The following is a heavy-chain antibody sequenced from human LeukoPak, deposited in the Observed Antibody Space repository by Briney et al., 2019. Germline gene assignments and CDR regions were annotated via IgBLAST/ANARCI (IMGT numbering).Heavy chain of an antibody. CDR2: IYTSGST. D-gene: IGHD3-3*01. J-gene: IGHJ3*02. CDR1: GGSISSGSYY. Sequence: PSETLSLTCTVSGGSISSGSYYWSWIRQPAGKGLEWIGRIYTSGSTTYNSSLKSRVTISVDTSKNQFSLKLSSVTAADTAVYYCARTGKRYYDFWSGLRAFDIWGQGTMVTVSS. V-gene: IGHV4-61*02. CDR3: ARTGKRYYDFWSGLRAFDI.